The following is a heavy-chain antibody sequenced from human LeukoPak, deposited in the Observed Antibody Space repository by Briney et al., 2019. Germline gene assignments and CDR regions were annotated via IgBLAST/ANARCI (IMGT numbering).Heavy chain of an antibody. Sequence: ASVKVSCKASGYTFTGYYMHWVRQAPGQGLEWMGWISPNGGGTNYAQKFQGRVTMTRDTSISTAYMELSRLRSDDTAVYYCARHGYSGYDSIQLWFCLDYWGPGTLVTVSS. J-gene: IGHJ4*02. CDR1: GYTFTGYY. D-gene: IGHD5-12*01. V-gene: IGHV1-2*02. CDR2: ISPNGGGT. CDR3: ARHGYSGYDSIQLWFCLDY.